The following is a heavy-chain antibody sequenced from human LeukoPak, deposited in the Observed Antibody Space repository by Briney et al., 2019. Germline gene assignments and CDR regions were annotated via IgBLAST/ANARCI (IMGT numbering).Heavy chain of an antibody. CDR3: ARGPTTVTRAFDY. Sequence: SETLSLTCGVYSGSLSGYYWSWIRQPPGKGLEWIGEINHGGGTNYNPSLKSRVTISVDTSKNQFSLKLNSVTAADTAVYYCARGPTTVTRAFDYWGQGTLVTVSS. J-gene: IGHJ4*02. D-gene: IGHD4-17*01. CDR2: INHGGGT. CDR1: SGSLSGYY. V-gene: IGHV4-34*01.